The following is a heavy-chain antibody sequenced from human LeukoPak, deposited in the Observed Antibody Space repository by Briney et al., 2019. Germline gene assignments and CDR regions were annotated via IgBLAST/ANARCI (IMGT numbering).Heavy chain of an antibody. D-gene: IGHD3-22*01. J-gene: IGHJ5*02. CDR1: GFTFSSYE. V-gene: IGHV3-48*03. CDR2: ISTGGITI. CDR3: ARDRHYDSSVFNP. Sequence: GGSLRLSCAASGFTFSSYEMNWVRQAPGKGLEWVSYISTGGITIYYADSVKGRFTISRDNAKNSLYLQMNSLRAEDTAVYYCARDRHYDSSVFNPWGQGTLVTVSS.